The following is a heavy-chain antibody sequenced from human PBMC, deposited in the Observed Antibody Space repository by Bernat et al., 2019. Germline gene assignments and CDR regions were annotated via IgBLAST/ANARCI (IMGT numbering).Heavy chain of an antibody. CDR2: ISGSGGST. CDR1: GFTFSSYA. J-gene: IGHJ4*02. CDR3: AKESAAASRGVDY. Sequence: EVQLLESGGGLVQPGGSLRLSCAASGFTFSSYAMSWVRQAPGKGLEWVSAISGSGGSTYSADSVKGRFTISRDNSKKPLYRQMNSLRDEDTAVYYCAKESAAASRGVDYWGQGTLVTVSS. D-gene: IGHD6-13*01. V-gene: IGHV3-23*01.